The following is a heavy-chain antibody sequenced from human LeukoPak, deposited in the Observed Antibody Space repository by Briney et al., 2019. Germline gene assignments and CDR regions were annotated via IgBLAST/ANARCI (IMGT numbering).Heavy chain of an antibody. CDR3: AKERANWNVYYYYYMDV. Sequence: QTGGSLRLSCAASGFTFSSYGMHWVRQAPGKGLEWVAFIRYDGSNKYYADSVKGRFTISRDNSKNTLYLQMNSLRAEDTAVYYCAKERANWNVYYYYYMDVWGKGTTVTISS. CDR1: GFTFSSYG. V-gene: IGHV3-30*02. D-gene: IGHD1-20*01. CDR2: IRYDGSNK. J-gene: IGHJ6*03.